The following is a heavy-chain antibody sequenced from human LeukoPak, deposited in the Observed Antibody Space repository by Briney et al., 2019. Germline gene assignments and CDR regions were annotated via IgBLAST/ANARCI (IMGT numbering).Heavy chain of an antibody. CDR2: INPSGGST. J-gene: IGHJ3*02. CDR3: ASFSYCSSTSCYPHDAFDI. D-gene: IGHD2-2*01. CDR1: GYTFTSYY. V-gene: IGHV1-46*01. Sequence: GASVKVFCKASGYTFTSYYMHWVRQAPGQGLEWMGIINPSGGSTSYAQKFQGRVTMTRDTSTSTVYMELSSLRSEDTAVYYCASFSYCSSTSCYPHDAFDIWGQGTMVTVSS.